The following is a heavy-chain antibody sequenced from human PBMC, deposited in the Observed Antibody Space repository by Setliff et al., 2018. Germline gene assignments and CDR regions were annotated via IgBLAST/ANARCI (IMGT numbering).Heavy chain of an antibody. Sequence: PSETLSLTCTVSGASLSSGSYYWSWIRQSAGKGLEWIGRICTSGSTNYNPSLKSRVTISVDTSKNQFSLKLSSVTAADTAVYYCARDHSSFMIFYPYHQNWFDPWGQGTLVTVSS. CDR2: ICTSGST. CDR1: GASLSSGSYY. V-gene: IGHV4-61*02. D-gene: IGHD3-9*01. CDR3: ARDHSSFMIFYPYHQNWFDP. J-gene: IGHJ5*02.